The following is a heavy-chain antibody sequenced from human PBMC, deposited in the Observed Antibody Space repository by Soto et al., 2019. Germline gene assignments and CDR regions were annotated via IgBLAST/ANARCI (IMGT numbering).Heavy chain of an antibody. CDR2: ISTSNSAI. CDR1: GFSFSDYC. V-gene: IGHV3-48*02. Sequence: EVQLVESGGGLVQSGGSLRLSCAASGFSFSDYCMNWVRQAPGKGLEWILYISTSNSAIYYADSVKGRFTISRDDAKSSVYLQMDSLIDEDTAGYYCARDQPGKYSIDYWGQGTLVTVSS. J-gene: IGHJ4*02. CDR3: ARDQPGKYSIDY. D-gene: IGHD1-26*01.